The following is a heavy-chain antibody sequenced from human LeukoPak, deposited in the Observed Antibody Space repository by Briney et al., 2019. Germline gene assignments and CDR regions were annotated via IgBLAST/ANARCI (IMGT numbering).Heavy chain of an antibody. CDR3: ARGAAAATNYFDY. J-gene: IGHJ4*02. V-gene: IGHV1-2*02. D-gene: IGHD6-13*01. CDR1: GYTFTGYY. CDR2: INPNSGGT. Sequence: GASVKVSCKASGYTFTGYYMHWVRQAPGQGLEWMGWINPNSGGTNYAQKFQGRVTMTRDTSISTAYMELSRLRSDETAVYYCARGAAAATNYFDYWGQGTLVTVSS.